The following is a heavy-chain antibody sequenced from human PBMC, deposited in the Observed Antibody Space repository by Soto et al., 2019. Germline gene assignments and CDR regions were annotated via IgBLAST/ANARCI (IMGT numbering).Heavy chain of an antibody. D-gene: IGHD2-15*01. CDR3: ARDVSPDYCSGRNCYSLDVFDV. J-gene: IGHJ3*01. Sequence: EVQLVESGGGLVQPGGSLRLSCAASGVSLGDYWMTWVRQAPGEGLEWVANIKRDGSEKFYVDSVKGRFTISRDNAKNLLYLQLNSLRAEDTAVYYCARDVSPDYCSGRNCYSLDVFDVWGQGTKVTVSS. CDR1: GVSLGDYW. CDR2: IKRDGSEK. V-gene: IGHV3-7*01.